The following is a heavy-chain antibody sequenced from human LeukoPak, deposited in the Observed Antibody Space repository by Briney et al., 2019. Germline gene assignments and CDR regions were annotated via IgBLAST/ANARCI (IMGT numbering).Heavy chain of an antibody. Sequence: GGSLRLSCAASGFTFDDYAMHWVRQAPGKGLEWVSGISWNSGSIGYADSVKGRFTISRDKAKNSLYLQMNSLRAEDTALYYCAKEKGYSSSWYRVRYFDYWGQGTLVTVSS. CDR1: GFTFDDYA. V-gene: IGHV3-9*01. J-gene: IGHJ4*02. D-gene: IGHD6-13*01. CDR2: ISWNSGSI. CDR3: AKEKGYSSSWYRVRYFDY.